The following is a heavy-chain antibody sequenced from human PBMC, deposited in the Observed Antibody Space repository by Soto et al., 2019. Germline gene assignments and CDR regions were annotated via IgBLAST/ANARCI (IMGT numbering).Heavy chain of an antibody. D-gene: IGHD1-1*01. CDR2: ISANNGNT. Sequence: GASVKVSCKASGYTFTSYGISWVRQAPGQGLEWMGWISANNGNTDYAHKFRGRVTMTTDTSTNTAYMDLRSLRSDDTAVYYCARHNSQWPNWFDPWGQGTPVTVSS. J-gene: IGHJ5*02. V-gene: IGHV1-18*01. CDR1: GYTFTSYG. CDR3: ARHNSQWPNWFDP.